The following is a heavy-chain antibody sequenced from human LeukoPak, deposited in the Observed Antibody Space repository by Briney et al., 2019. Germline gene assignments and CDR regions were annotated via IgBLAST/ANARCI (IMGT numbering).Heavy chain of an antibody. V-gene: IGHV1-46*01. D-gene: IGHD2-2*01. CDR1: GYTFTSYD. CDR2: INPSGGGT. J-gene: IGHJ6*02. Sequence: ASVKVSCKASGYTFTSYDMQWVRQAPGQGFEWLGMINPSGGGTNYAQKFQGRVTMTRDTSTSTVYLELSSLRSEDTAVYYCARWVGGPAGINYYGMDVWGQGTTVTASS. CDR3: ARWVGGPAGINYYGMDV.